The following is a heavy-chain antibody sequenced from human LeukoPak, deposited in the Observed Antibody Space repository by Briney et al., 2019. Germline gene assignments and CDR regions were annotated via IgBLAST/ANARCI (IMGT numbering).Heavy chain of an antibody. J-gene: IGHJ4*02. V-gene: IGHV1-2*02. CDR2: INPNSGGT. Sequence: ASVKVSCKASGYTFTGYYMHWVRQAPGQGIEWMAWINPNSGGTYYAQNFHDRITMTRDTSISTAYMELSRLRSDDTAIYYCARANALYCSSTSCLFDYWGQGTLVTVSS. CDR3: ARANALYCSSTSCLFDY. D-gene: IGHD2-2*01. CDR1: GYTFTGYY.